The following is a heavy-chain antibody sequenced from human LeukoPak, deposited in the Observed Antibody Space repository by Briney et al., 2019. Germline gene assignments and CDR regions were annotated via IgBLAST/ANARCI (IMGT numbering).Heavy chain of an antibody. Sequence: GGSLRLSCAASGFTFSSYWMHWVRQAPGKGLVWVSRINTDGSSTSYADSVKGRFTISRDNAKNTLYLQMNSLRAEDTAVYYCAREGWTTVPDYWGQGTLVTVSS. CDR2: INTDGSST. J-gene: IGHJ4*02. V-gene: IGHV3-74*01. CDR3: AREGWTTVPDY. D-gene: IGHD4-11*01. CDR1: GFTFSSYW.